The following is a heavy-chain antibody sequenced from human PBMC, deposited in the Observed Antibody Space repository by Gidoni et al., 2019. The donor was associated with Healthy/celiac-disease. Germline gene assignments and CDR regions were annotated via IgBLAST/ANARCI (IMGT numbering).Heavy chain of an antibody. J-gene: IGHJ6*04. Sequence: QVPLQQWGAGLLKPSETLSLTCAVYGGSFSGYYWSWIRQPPGKGLEWIGEIHHSGSTNYNPSLKSRVTISVDTSKNQFSLKLSSVTAADTAVYYCARVSMVPAASRYYYYGMDVWGKGTTVTVSS. V-gene: IGHV4-34*01. D-gene: IGHD2-2*01. CDR2: IHHSGST. CDR1: GGSFSGYY. CDR3: ARVSMVPAASRYYYYGMDV.